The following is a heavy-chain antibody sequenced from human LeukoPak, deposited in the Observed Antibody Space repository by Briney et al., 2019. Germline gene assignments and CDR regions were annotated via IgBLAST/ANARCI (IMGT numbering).Heavy chain of an antibody. CDR1: GFTVSSNY. D-gene: IGHD2-15*01. Sequence: AGGSLRLSCAASGFTVSSNYMIWVRQAPGKGLECVSVIYSGGSTYYADSVKGRFTISRDNSKNTLYLQMNSLRAEDTAVYYCARAGLYCSGGSCYHFDYWGQGTLVTVSS. CDR2: IYSGGST. CDR3: ARAGLYCSGGSCYHFDY. V-gene: IGHV3-53*01. J-gene: IGHJ4*02.